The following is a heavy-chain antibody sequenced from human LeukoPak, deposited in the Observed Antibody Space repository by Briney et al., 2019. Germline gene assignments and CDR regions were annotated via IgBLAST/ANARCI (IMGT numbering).Heavy chain of an antibody. Sequence: GGSLRLSCVASGFTLTSYAMTWVRQAPGKGLEWVSVISGSGGSTYYADSVKGRFTISRDDSKNTLYLQMNSLRAEDTAVYYCAKGLRYSSGWYSRGGMDVWGQGTTVTVSS. CDR1: GFTLTSYA. J-gene: IGHJ6*02. V-gene: IGHV3-23*01. CDR3: AKGLRYSSGWYSRGGMDV. CDR2: ISGSGGST. D-gene: IGHD6-19*01.